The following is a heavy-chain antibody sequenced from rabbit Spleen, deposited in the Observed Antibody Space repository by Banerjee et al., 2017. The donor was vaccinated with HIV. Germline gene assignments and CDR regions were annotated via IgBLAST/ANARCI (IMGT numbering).Heavy chain of an antibody. Sequence: QSLEESGGGLVQPEGSLTLTCTASGFSFSSRYYMCWVRQAPGKGLEWIGCIGFGSTGNTYYATWAKGRFTCSKTSSTTVTLQMTSLTAADTATYFCARDTGTSFSTYGMDLWGQGTLVTVS. J-gene: IGHJ3*01. CDR1: GFSFSSRYY. D-gene: IGHD8-1*01. CDR2: IGFGSTGNT. V-gene: IGHV1S40*01. CDR3: ARDTGTSFSTYGMDL.